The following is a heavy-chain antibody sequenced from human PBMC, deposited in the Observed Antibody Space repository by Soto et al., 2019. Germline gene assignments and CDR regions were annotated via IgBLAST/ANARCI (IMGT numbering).Heavy chain of an antibody. D-gene: IGHD6-19*01. CDR2: VNPSSGVT. CDR1: GYTFTSYY. Sequence: QVQLVQSGAEVKKPGASVKVSCKPFGYTFTSYYIHWVRQAPGEGLEWMGIVNPSSGVTGYTQKCVGRVTMTTDTSTSTVYMELSSLRSEDTAVYYCARDLREGLSGWHGVDYWGQGTLVTVSS. J-gene: IGHJ4*02. V-gene: IGHV1-46*01. CDR3: ARDLREGLSGWHGVDY.